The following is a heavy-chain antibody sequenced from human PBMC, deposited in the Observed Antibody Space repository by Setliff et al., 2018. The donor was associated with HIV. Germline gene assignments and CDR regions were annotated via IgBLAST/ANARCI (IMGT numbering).Heavy chain of an antibody. CDR2: ISYSGTT. CDR3: ARVHQKVAAYYYYYVDV. V-gene: IGHV4-31*03. CDR1: GGSINSGGYY. D-gene: IGHD2-15*01. J-gene: IGHJ6*03. Sequence: SETLSLTCTVSGGSINSGGYYWSWIRQHPGKGLEWIGYISYSGTTYYNPSLKSRITMSLDTSKSHFSLNLSSVTAADTAVYYCARVHQKVAAYYYYYVDVWGKGTTVTVSS.